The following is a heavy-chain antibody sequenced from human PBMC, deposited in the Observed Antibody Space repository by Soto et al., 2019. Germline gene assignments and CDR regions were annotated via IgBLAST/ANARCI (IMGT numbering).Heavy chain of an antibody. CDR1: GFTFSSYG. Sequence: GGSLRLSCAASGFTFSSYGMHWVRQAPGKGLEWVAVISYDGSNKYYADSVKGRFTISRDNSKNTLYLQMNSLRAEDTAVYYCAKAGSTYYDFWSGYYRGYYYYGMDVWGQGTTVTVSS. J-gene: IGHJ6*02. CDR3: AKAGSTYYDFWSGYYRGYYYYGMDV. V-gene: IGHV3-30*18. CDR2: ISYDGSNK. D-gene: IGHD3-3*01.